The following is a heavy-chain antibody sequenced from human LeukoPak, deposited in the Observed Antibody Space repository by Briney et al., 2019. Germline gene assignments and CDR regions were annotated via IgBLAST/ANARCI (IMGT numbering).Heavy chain of an antibody. CDR3: AKGTGQNWDPFDC. CDR1: GFTFSSYG. CDR2: IWYDGSDK. J-gene: IGHJ4*02. D-gene: IGHD7-27*01. V-gene: IGHV3-33*06. Sequence: PGRSLRLSCAASGFTFSSYGMHWVRQAPGKELEWVAVIWYDGSDKYYADSVKGRFTISRDNSKNTLYLQMNSLRAEDTAVYYCAKGTGQNWDPFDCWGQGTLVTVSS.